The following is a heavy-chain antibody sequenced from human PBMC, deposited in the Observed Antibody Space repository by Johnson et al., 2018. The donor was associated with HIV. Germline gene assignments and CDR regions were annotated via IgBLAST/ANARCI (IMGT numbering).Heavy chain of an antibody. V-gene: IGHV3-9*01. D-gene: IGHD1-26*01. CDR3: ARSLPGRGSYYAFDI. CDR1: GLTFDDYA. Sequence: VQVVESGGGLVQPGRSLRLSCAVSGLTFDDYAMHWVRQAPGKGLEWVSGISWNSGSIGYADSVKGRFTISRDNSKNTLYLQMNSLRAEDTAVYYCARSLPGRGSYYAFDIWGQGTMVTVSS. CDR2: ISWNSGSI. J-gene: IGHJ3*02.